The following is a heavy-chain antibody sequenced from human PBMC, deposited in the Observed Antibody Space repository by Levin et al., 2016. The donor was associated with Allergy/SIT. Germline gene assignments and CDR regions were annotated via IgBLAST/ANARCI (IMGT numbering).Heavy chain of an antibody. CDR2: IFPGDPDI. CDR3: ARQLSYYYGMDV. J-gene: IGHJ6*02. V-gene: IGHV5-51*01. Sequence: VRQMPGKGLEWMAIIFPGDPDIRYSPSFQGQVTISVDKSINTAYLQWSRLQASDTAIYYCARQLSYYYGMDVWGQGTTVTVSS.